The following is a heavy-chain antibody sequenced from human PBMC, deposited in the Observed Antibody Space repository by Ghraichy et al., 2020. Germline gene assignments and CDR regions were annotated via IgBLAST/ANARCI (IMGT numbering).Heavy chain of an antibody. J-gene: IGHJ6*02. CDR1: GFTFSSYS. CDR3: ARVIGFGELAYYYYGMDV. CDR2: ISSSSSTI. V-gene: IGHV3-48*02. D-gene: IGHD3-10*01. Sequence: GGSLRLSCAASGFTFSSYSMNWVRQAPGKGLEWVSYISSSSSTIYYADSVKGRFTISRDNAKNSLYLQMNSLRDEDTAVYYCARVIGFGELAYYYYGMDVWGQGTTVTVSS.